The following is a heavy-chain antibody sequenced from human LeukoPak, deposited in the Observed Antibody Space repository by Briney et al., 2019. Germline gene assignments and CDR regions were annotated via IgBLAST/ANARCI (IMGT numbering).Heavy chain of an antibody. J-gene: IGHJ6*03. V-gene: IGHV1-2*02. CDR1: GYTFTDYY. CDR2: INPSSGGT. D-gene: IGHD3-10*01. CDR3: ARDRGRISDYYASGRSLHYCVDV. Sequence: ASVKVSCTASGYTFTDYYMYWVRQAPGQGLEWMGWINPSSGGTSYAQRFQGRVTMTRDTSISTAYMNLRRLTSDDTAVYYCARDRGRISDYYASGRSLHYCVDVWGKGTTVTVSS.